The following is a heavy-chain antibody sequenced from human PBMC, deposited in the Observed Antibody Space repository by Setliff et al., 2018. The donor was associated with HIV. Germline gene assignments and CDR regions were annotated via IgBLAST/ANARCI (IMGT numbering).Heavy chain of an antibody. CDR1: GGSFSAYY. Sequence: PSETLSLTCAVYGGSFSAYYWSWIRQSPEMGLEWIAEISHTGSTKYNPSLGSRVTISLATSKNQFSLSLRSLSAADTAVYYCVRDKRYRFPFDSWGQGTLVTVSS. J-gene: IGHJ4*02. V-gene: IGHV4-34*01. CDR3: VRDKRYRFPFDS. CDR2: ISHTGST. D-gene: IGHD2-2*02.